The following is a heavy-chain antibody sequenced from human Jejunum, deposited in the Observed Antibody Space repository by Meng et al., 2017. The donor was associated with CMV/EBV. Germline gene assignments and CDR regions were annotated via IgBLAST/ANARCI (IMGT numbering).Heavy chain of an antibody. V-gene: IGHV3-66*01. D-gene: IGHD2-8*01. CDR2: SDPTGYT. Sequence: EAQVVGSGGDLVQPGGSLRLSCAASGVSVSSNYMSWVRQAPGKGLECVSNSDPTGYTYYADSVKGRFSISSDSSRNTLYIEMNSLRVEDTAVYYCARGMYFSPWGQGTLVTVSS. CDR3: ARGMYFSP. CDR1: GVSVSSNY. J-gene: IGHJ5*02.